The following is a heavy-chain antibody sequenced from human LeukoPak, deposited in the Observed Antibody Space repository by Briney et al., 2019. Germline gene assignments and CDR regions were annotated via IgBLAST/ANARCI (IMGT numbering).Heavy chain of an antibody. CDR2: INPNSGGT. D-gene: IGHD3-22*01. V-gene: IGHV1-2*02. CDR3: ARDETYYYDSSGYHY. J-gene: IGHJ4*02. Sequence: ASVKDSCKASRYTFTGYYMHWVRQAPGQGLEWMGWINPNSGGTNYAQKFQGRVTMTRDTSISTAYMELSRLRSDDTAVYYCARDETYYYDSSGYHYWGQGTLVTVSS. CDR1: RYTFTGYY.